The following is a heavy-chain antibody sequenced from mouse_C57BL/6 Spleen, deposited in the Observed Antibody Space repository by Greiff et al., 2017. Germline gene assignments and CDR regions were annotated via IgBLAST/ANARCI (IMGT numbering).Heavy chain of an antibody. Sequence: VQLKESGAELVRPGASVKLSCTASGFNIKDYYMHWVKQRPEQGLEWIGRIDPEDGDTEYAPKFQGKATMTADTSSNTAYLQLSSLTSEDTAVYYCTTLYYSNYYAMDYWGQGTSVTVSS. V-gene: IGHV14-1*01. CDR3: TTLYYSNYYAMDY. CDR1: GFNIKDYY. CDR2: IDPEDGDT. D-gene: IGHD2-5*01. J-gene: IGHJ4*01.